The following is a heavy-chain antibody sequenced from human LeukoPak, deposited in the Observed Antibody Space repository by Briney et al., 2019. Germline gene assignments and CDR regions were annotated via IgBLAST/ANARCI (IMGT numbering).Heavy chain of an antibody. CDR1: GGSISSYY. V-gene: IGHV4-4*07. Sequence: SETLSLTCTVSGGSISSYYGSWIRQPAGKGLEWIGRIYTSGSTNYNPSLKSRVTMSVDTSKNQFSLKLSSVTAADTAVYYCARGLAYYDFWSGYYTPEYFQHWGQGTLVTVSS. CDR3: ARGLAYYDFWSGYYTPEYFQH. CDR2: IYTSGST. J-gene: IGHJ1*01. D-gene: IGHD3-3*01.